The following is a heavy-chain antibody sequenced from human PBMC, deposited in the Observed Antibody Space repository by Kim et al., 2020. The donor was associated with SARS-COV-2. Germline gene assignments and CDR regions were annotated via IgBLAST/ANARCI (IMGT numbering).Heavy chain of an antibody. V-gene: IGHV3-30*18. CDR1: GFTFSSYG. J-gene: IGHJ4*01. Sequence: GGSLRLSCAASGFTFSSYGMHWVRQAPGKGLEWVAVISYDGSNKYYADSVKGRFTISRDNSKNTLYLQMNSLRAEDTAVYYCAKEGATVTTLYYFDYWG. CDR2: ISYDGSNK. D-gene: IGHD4-17*01. CDR3: AKEGATVTTLYYFDY.